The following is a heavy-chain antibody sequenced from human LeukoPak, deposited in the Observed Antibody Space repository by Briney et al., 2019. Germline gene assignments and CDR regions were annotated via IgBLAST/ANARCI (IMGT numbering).Heavy chain of an antibody. CDR2: IKQGGSEE. CDR1: GFTFSSYW. D-gene: IGHD2-21*02. J-gene: IGHJ4*02. CDR3: ARDIVVVTAYFDY. Sequence: GGSLRLSCAASGFTFSSYWMSWVRQAPGKGLEWVANIKQGGSEEYYVDSVKGRFTISRDNAKNSLYLQMNSLRAEDTAAYYCARDIVVVTAYFDYWGQGTLVTVSS. V-gene: IGHV3-7*05.